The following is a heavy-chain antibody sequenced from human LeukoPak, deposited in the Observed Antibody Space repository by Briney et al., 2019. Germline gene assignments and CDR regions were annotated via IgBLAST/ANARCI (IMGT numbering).Heavy chain of an antibody. Sequence: GGSLRLSCSASGFTFNTYAMHWVRQAPGKGLERVALISYDGSSKYYADSVKGRFTISRDNSKNTLYLQVNSLRSEDTAVYYCARDEGSYDYLWGSYRYNWFDPWGQGTLVTVSS. CDR1: GFTFNTYA. D-gene: IGHD3-16*02. CDR3: ARDEGSYDYLWGSYRYNWFDP. V-gene: IGHV3-30*04. J-gene: IGHJ5*02. CDR2: ISYDGSSK.